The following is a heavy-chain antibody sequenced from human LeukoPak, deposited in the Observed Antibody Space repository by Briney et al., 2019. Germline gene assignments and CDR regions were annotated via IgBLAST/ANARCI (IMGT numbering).Heavy chain of an antibody. J-gene: IGHJ4*02. V-gene: IGHV4-34*01. Sequence: PSETLSLTCAVYGGSFSGYYWSWIRQPPGKGLEWIGEINHSGSTNYNPSLKSRVTISVDTSKNQFSLKLSSVTAADTAVYYCAREMSYYYDRQDYWGQGTLVTVSS. CDR2: INHSGST. CDR3: AREMSYYYDRQDY. D-gene: IGHD3-22*01. CDR1: GGSFSGYY.